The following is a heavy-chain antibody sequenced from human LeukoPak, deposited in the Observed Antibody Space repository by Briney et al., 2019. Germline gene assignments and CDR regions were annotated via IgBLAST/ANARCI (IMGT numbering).Heavy chain of an antibody. J-gene: IGHJ4*02. Sequence: SETLSLTCAIYGESFSGYYWSWIRQPPGKGLEWIGEINHGGSTNYNPSLKSRVTISLDTSKNHFSLKLSSVTAADTAVSYCARYFDGPYYFDYWGQGTLVTVSS. CDR3: ARYFDGPYYFDY. CDR2: INHGGST. D-gene: IGHD3-9*01. V-gene: IGHV4-34*01. CDR1: GESFSGYY.